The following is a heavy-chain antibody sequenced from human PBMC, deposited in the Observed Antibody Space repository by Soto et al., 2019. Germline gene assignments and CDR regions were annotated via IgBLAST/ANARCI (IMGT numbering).Heavy chain of an antibody. CDR1: GGSFSGYY. Sequence: QVQLQQWGAGLLKPSETLSLTCAVYGGSFSGYYWSWIRQPPGKGLEWIGEINHSGSTTYNPSLKSRVTIPVDTSMTQCSLKLSSVTAAATAVYYCAGGYGVAKKLLDYWGQGTLVTVSS. D-gene: IGHD3-3*01. CDR2: INHSGST. V-gene: IGHV4-34*01. J-gene: IGHJ4*02. CDR3: AGGYGVAKKLLDY.